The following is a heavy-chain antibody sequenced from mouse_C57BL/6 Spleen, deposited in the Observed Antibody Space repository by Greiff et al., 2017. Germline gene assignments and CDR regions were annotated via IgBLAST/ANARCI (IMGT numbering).Heavy chain of an antibody. D-gene: IGHD1-1*01. V-gene: IGHV5-17*01. CDR2: ISSGSSTI. J-gene: IGHJ2*01. CDR3: ARTTGSHCDD. CDR1: GFTFSDYG. Sequence: EVKLMESGGGLVKPGGSLKLSCAAFGFTFSDYGMHWVRQAPEKRLEWVAYISSGSSTIYYADTVKGRFTISRDNAKNTLYLQMTSLRSEDTAMYYCARTTGSHCDDWGQGTTLTASS.